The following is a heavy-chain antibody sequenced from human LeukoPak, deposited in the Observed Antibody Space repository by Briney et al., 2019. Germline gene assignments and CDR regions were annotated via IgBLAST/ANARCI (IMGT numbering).Heavy chain of an antibody. J-gene: IGHJ4*02. CDR2: INWNGGSK. V-gene: IGHV3-20*04. Sequence: GGSVRLSCATSGFTFDDYGMSWVRQAPGKGLEWVSAINWNGGSKGYGDSVKGRFTISRDNAKNSLYLQMYSLRAEDTALYYCARHRGYDLGLDFDYWGQGTLVTVSS. CDR1: GFTFDDYG. CDR3: ARHRGYDLGLDFDY. D-gene: IGHD5-12*01.